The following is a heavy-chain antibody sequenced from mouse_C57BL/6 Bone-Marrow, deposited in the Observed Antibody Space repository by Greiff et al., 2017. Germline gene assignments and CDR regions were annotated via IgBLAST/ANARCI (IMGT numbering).Heavy chain of an antibody. CDR1: GYTFTDYY. D-gene: IGHD1-1*01. CDR3: ARDALITLDY. CDR2: INPYNGGT. Sequence: VQLQQSGPVLVKPGASVKMSCKASGYTFTDYYMNWVKQSHGKSLEWIGVINPYNGGTSYNQKFKGKATLTVDKSSSTAYMELNSLTSEDSAVYYCARDALITLDYWGQGTTLTVSS. J-gene: IGHJ2*01. V-gene: IGHV1-19*01.